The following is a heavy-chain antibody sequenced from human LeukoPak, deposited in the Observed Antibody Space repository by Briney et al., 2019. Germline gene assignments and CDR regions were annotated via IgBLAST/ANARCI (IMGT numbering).Heavy chain of an antibody. J-gene: IGHJ4*02. Sequence: GGSLRLSCAASGFTFDDYAMHWVRQAPGKGLEWVSGISWNSGSIGYADSVKGRFTIPRDNAKNSLYLQMNSLRAEDTALYYCAKEDYWGQGTLVTVSS. V-gene: IGHV3-9*01. CDR2: ISWNSGSI. CDR1: GFTFDDYA. CDR3: AKEDY.